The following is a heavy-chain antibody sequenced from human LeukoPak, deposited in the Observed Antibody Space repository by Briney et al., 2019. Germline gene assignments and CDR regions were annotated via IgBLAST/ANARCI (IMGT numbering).Heavy chain of an antibody. Sequence: SGGSLRLSCAASGFTFSSYSMSWVRQAPGKGLEWGSGIYSGGSTYYAASVKGRFTISRDNSKNTLYLPMNSLRAEDTAVYYCARAQGGLLDYWGQGTLVTVSS. CDR3: ARAQGGLLDY. D-gene: IGHD1-26*01. J-gene: IGHJ4*02. CDR2: IYSGGST. CDR1: GFTFSSYS. V-gene: IGHV3-53*01.